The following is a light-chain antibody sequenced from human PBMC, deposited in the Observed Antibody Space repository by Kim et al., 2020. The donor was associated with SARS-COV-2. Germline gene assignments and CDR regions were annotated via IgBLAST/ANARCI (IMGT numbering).Light chain of an antibody. Sequence: VSPEQTASISCAENKLGDNYACWYQQKPGQPPVLVYYESNRRPAVIPGRFSATTSRNAALLTSGGTQIMEEADYCCQWWNSSTVVFGGGTQLTVL. V-gene: IGLV3-1*01. J-gene: IGLJ2*01. CDR1: KLGDNY. CDR2: ESN. CDR3: QWWNSSTVV.